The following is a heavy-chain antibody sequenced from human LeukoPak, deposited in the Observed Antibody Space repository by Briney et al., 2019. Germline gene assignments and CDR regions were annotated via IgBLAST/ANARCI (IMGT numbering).Heavy chain of an antibody. D-gene: IGHD5-12*01. CDR2: ISWNSGSI. Sequence: GGSLRLSCAASGFTFDDYAMHWVRHAPGKGLEWVSGISWNSGSISYADSVKGRFTISRDNAKNSLYLQMNSLRAGDMALYYCAKDGDIVATRYYFDYWGQGTLVTVSS. CDR3: AKDGDIVATRYYFDY. CDR1: GFTFDDYA. V-gene: IGHV3-9*03. J-gene: IGHJ4*02.